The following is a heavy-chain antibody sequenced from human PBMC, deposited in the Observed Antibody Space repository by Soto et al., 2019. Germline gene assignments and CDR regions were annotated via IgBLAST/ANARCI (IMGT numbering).Heavy chain of an antibody. J-gene: IGHJ1*01. D-gene: IGHD3-22*01. CDR3: ARGVEMKYYHRSGYLY. V-gene: IGHV3-74*01. CDR1: GFTFSSYW. Sequence: GGSLRLSCAASGFTFSSYWMHWVRQAPGKGLVWVSRVNSVGTSTSYADSVKGRFTISRDNAKNTLYLQMNSLRAEDTAVYYCARGVEMKYYHRSGYLYCGQGSLVTVSS. CDR2: VNSVGTST.